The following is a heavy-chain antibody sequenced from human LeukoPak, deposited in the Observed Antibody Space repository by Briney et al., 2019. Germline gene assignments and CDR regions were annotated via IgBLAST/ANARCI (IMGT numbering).Heavy chain of an antibody. CDR3: VRDMGYYDKV. J-gene: IGHJ4*02. CDR2: INPDGSST. D-gene: IGHD3-22*01. CDR1: GFTFSTSW. V-gene: IGHV3-74*01. Sequence: GGSLRLSCVASGFTFSTSWMHWVRQAPGKGLVWVSRINPDGSSTDYADSVKGRFTISRDNAKNTLYLQMNSLRAEDAAVYYCVRDMGYYDKVWGQGTLVTVSS.